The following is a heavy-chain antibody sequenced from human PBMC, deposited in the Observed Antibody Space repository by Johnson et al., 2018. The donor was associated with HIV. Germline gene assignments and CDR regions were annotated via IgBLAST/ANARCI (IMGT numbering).Heavy chain of an antibody. J-gene: IGHJ3*02. V-gene: IGHV3-30*04. CDR1: GFTFSSYA. D-gene: IGHD2-21*01. CDR3: AKSRPGGEGEAFDI. Sequence: QVQLVESGGGVVQPGRSLRLSCAASGFTFSSYAMHWVRQAPGKGLEWVAVISYDGSNKYYADSVKGRFTISRDNSKNTLYLQMNSLRAEDTAVYYCAKSRPGGEGEAFDIWGRGTMVTVSS. CDR2: ISYDGSNK.